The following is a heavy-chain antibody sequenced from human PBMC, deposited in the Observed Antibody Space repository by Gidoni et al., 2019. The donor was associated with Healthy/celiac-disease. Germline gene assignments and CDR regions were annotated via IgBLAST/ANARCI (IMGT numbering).Heavy chain of an antibody. CDR2: ISYDGSNK. D-gene: IGHD6-6*01. Sequence: QVQLVESGGGVVQPGGSLRLSCAASGFTFSSYGMHWVRQAPGKGLEWVAVISYDGSNKYYADSVKGRFTISRDNSKNTLYLQMNSLRAEDTAVYYCAKAARKSSYYFDYWGQGTLVTVSS. CDR1: GFTFSSYG. CDR3: AKAARKSSYYFDY. V-gene: IGHV3-30*18. J-gene: IGHJ4*02.